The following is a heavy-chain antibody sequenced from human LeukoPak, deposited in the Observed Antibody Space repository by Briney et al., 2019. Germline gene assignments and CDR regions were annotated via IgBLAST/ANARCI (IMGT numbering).Heavy chain of an antibody. V-gene: IGHV5-51*01. Sequence: KGGEPLKISCMGSGYSFTSYCIGWVRPIPGKSMECMVIIYPADSDSRYSPSFQGQVTISVDNSISTAYLHWSSLKASDTAMYYCARPRDYGGNSFDYWGQGTLVTVSS. J-gene: IGHJ4*02. CDR2: IYPADSDS. CDR1: GYSFTSYC. CDR3: ARPRDYGGNSFDY. D-gene: IGHD4-23*01.